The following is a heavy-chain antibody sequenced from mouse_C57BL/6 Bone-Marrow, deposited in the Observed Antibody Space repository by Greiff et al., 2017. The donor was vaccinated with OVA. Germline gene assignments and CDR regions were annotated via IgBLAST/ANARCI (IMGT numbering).Heavy chain of an antibody. V-gene: IGHV1-80*01. CDR1: GYAFSSYW. CDR3: ASITTVVATSDYYAMDY. D-gene: IGHD1-1*01. CDR2: IYPGDGDT. Sequence: VQLQQSGAELVKPGASVKISCKASGYAFSSYWMNWVKQRPGKGLEWIGQIYPGDGDTNYNGKFKGKATLTADKSSSTAYMQLSSLTSEDSAVYFCASITTVVATSDYYAMDYWGQGTSVTVSS. J-gene: IGHJ4*01.